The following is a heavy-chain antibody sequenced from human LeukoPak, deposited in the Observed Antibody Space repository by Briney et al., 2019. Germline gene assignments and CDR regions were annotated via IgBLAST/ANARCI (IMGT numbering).Heavy chain of an antibody. Sequence: PGGSLRLSCAASGFTFSSYAMHWVRQAPGKGLEWVAVISYDGSNKYYADSVKGRFTISRDNSKNTLYLQMNSLRAEDTAVYYCARDLGRVVPVESDYYYGMDVWGQGTTVTVSS. CDR1: GFTFSSYA. V-gene: IGHV3-30-3*01. J-gene: IGHJ6*02. CDR3: ARDLGRVVPVESDYYYGMDV. D-gene: IGHD2-2*01. CDR2: ISYDGSNK.